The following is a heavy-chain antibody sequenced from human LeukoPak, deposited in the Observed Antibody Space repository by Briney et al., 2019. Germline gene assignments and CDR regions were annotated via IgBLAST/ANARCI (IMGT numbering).Heavy chain of an antibody. D-gene: IGHD2-21*02. V-gene: IGHV3-74*01. CDR3: ARESSGLLGFDY. CDR1: GFTFSSYW. Sequence: GGSLRLSCAASGFTFSSYWMHWVRQAPGKGLVWVSRINSDGSSTSYADSVKGRFTISRDNAKNTLYLQMNSLRAEDTAVYYCARESSGLLGFDYWGQGTLVTVSS. CDR2: INSDGSST. J-gene: IGHJ4*02.